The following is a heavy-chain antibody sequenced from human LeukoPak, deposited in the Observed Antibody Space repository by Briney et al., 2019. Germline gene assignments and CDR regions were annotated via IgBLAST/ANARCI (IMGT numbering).Heavy chain of an antibody. CDR3: AKYRLIWLPAPVFEY. V-gene: IGHV3-7*01. Sequence: GGSLRLSCVASGFIFSNYNMNWVRQAPGKGLEWVANIKEDESEKNYADSVKGRFTISRDNAKNSLYLQMNSLRPEDTAVYYCAKYRLIWLPAPVFEYWGQGTLVTVSS. D-gene: IGHD5-24*01. CDR1: GFIFSNYN. CDR2: IKEDESEK. J-gene: IGHJ4*02.